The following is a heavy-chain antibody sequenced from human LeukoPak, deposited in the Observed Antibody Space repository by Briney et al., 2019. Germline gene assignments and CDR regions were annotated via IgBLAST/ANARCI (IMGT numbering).Heavy chain of an antibody. J-gene: IGHJ4*02. Sequence: ASVKVSCKASGYTFTSYYMHWVRQAPGQGLEWMGIINPSGGSTSYAQKFQGRVTMTRDMSTSTVYMELSSLRSEDTAVYYCARESHYYDSSGYYGVVDYWGQGTLVTVSS. V-gene: IGHV1-46*01. CDR1: GYTFTSYY. D-gene: IGHD3-22*01. CDR2: INPSGGST. CDR3: ARESHYYDSSGYYGVVDY.